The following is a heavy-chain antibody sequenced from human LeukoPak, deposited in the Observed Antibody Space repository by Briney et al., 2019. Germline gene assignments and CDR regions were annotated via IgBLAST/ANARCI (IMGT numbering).Heavy chain of an antibody. V-gene: IGHV2-70*04. Sequence: SGPTLVNPTQTLTLTCTFSGFSLSTSGMRVSWIRQPPGKALEWLARIDWDDDKFYSTSLKTRLTIFKDTSKNQVVLTMTNMDPVDTATYYCARTPSSSSYFDYRGQGTQVTVSS. J-gene: IGHJ4*02. CDR2: IDWDDDK. CDR3: ARTPSSSSYFDY. D-gene: IGHD6-6*01. CDR1: GFSLSTSGMR.